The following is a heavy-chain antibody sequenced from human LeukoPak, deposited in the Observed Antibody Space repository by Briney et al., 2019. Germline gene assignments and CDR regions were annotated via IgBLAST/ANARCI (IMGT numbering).Heavy chain of an antibody. CDR1: GFTFSSYS. CDR3: ARVLEAGTNY. CDR2: ISSSSYI. J-gene: IGHJ4*02. Sequence: GGSLRLSCAASGFTFSSYSMNWVRQAPGKGLEWVSSISSSSYIYYSDSVKGRFTISRDNAKNSLYLQMNSLRAEDTAVYYCARVLEAGTNYWGQGTLVTVSS. V-gene: IGHV3-21*01. D-gene: IGHD6-19*01.